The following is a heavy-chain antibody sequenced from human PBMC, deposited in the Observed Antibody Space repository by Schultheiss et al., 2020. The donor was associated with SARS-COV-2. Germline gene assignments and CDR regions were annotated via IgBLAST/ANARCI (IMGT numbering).Heavy chain of an antibody. J-gene: IGHJ4*02. D-gene: IGHD6-19*01. CDR3: AKDRGTAVAGTYYFDY. V-gene: IGHV4-30-2*05. Sequence: SETLSLTCAVSGGSISSGGYSWSWIRQPPGKGLEWIGYIYHSGSTYYNPSLKSRVTISVDTSKNQFSLKLSSVTAADTALYYCAKDRGTAVAGTYYFDYWGQGTLVTVSS. CDR2: IYHSGST. CDR1: GGSISSGGYS.